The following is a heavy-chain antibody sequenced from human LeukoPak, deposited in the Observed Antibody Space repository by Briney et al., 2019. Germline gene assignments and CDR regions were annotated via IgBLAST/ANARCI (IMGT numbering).Heavy chain of an antibody. Sequence: GASVRVSCTASGYTFTSYYMHWVRQAPGQGLEWMGVINPSGGSTSYAQKSQGRGTMTRDMSTSTVYMELSSLRSEDTAVYYCARGGYYDSSAIDYWGQGALVTVSS. CDR1: GYTFTSYY. D-gene: IGHD3-22*01. V-gene: IGHV1-46*01. CDR3: ARGGYYDSSAIDY. CDR2: INPSGGST. J-gene: IGHJ4*02.